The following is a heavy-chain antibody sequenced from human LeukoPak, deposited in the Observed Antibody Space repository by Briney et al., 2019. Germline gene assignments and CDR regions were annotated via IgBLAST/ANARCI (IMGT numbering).Heavy chain of an antibody. CDR2: INHSGST. CDR3: ARDGSGSPHYYGMDV. J-gene: IGHJ6*02. Sequence: SETLSLTCAVYGGSFSGYYWSWIRQPPGKGLEWIGEINHSGSTNYNPSLKSRVTISVDPSKNQFSLKLSSVTAADTAVYFCARDGSGSPHYYGMDVWGQGTTVTVSS. V-gene: IGHV4-34*01. CDR1: GGSFSGYY. D-gene: IGHD3-10*01.